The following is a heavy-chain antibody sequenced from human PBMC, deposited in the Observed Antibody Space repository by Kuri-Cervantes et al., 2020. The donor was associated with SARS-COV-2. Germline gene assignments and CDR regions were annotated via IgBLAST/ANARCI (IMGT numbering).Heavy chain of an antibody. J-gene: IGHJ4*02. Sequence: GESLKISCAASGFTFSSYGMHWVRQAPGKGLEWVAVIRYDGSNKYYADSVKGRFTISRDNSKNTLYLQMNSLRAEDTAVYYCASGYYDFWSGYDYWGQGTLVTVSS. CDR1: GFTFSSYG. CDR3: ASGYYDFWSGYDY. D-gene: IGHD3-3*01. CDR2: IRYDGSNK. V-gene: IGHV3-30*02.